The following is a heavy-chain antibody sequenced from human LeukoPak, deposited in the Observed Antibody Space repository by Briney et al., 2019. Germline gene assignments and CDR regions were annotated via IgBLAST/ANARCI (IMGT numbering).Heavy chain of an antibody. J-gene: IGHJ3*02. V-gene: IGHV3-48*04. CDR1: GFTFSSYS. CDR2: ISSSSSTI. Sequence: GGSLTLSCAASGFTFSSYSMNWVRQAPGKGLEWVSYISSSSSTIYYADSVKGRFTISRDNAKNSLYLQMNSLRAEDTAVYYCARVDFSAHDAFVIWGQGTMVTVS. CDR3: ARVDFSAHDAFVI.